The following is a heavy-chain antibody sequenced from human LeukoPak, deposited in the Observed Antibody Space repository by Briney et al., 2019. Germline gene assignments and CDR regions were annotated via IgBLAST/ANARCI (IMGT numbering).Heavy chain of an antibody. J-gene: IGHJ6*03. Sequence: GGSLRLSCAASGFTFSYYWMSWVRQAPGKGLEWVANIKEDGSENYSVDSVKGRFTISRDNAKNSVYLQMNSLRAEDTAVYYCARESSGRNRFPSYYYYMDVWGKGTTVTISS. CDR3: ARESSGRNRFPSYYYYMDV. CDR2: IKEDGSEN. V-gene: IGHV3-7*01. D-gene: IGHD6-19*01. CDR1: GFTFSYYW.